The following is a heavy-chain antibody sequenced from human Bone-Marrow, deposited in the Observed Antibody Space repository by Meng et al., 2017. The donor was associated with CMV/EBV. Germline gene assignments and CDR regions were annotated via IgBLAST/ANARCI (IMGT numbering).Heavy chain of an antibody. CDR1: GFTVSSNY. CDR3: ARRRTIFGVEYYYGMDV. CDR2: IYSGGST. V-gene: IGHV3-66*02. J-gene: IGHJ6*02. Sequence: GGSLRLSCAASGFTVSSNYMGWVRQAPGKGLEWVSVIYSGGSTYYADSVKGRFTISRDNSKNTLYLQMNSLRAEDTAVYYWARRRTIFGVEYYYGMDVWGQGTTVTVSS. D-gene: IGHD3-3*01.